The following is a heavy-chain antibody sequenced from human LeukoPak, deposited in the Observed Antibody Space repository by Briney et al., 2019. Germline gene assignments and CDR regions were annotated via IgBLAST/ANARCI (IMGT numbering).Heavy chain of an antibody. D-gene: IGHD2-2*01. Sequence: SETLSLTCAVYGGSLSYYYWNWIRQPPGKGLEWIGEINHRGSTNFNPSLNSRLTISVDTSKNQFSLKLRSVTAADTAVYYCARQKTGTTRNGVVPAPYFDYWGQGTLVTVSS. CDR1: GGSLSYYY. J-gene: IGHJ4*02. CDR2: INHRGST. CDR3: ARQKTGTTRNGVVPAPYFDY. V-gene: IGHV4-34*01.